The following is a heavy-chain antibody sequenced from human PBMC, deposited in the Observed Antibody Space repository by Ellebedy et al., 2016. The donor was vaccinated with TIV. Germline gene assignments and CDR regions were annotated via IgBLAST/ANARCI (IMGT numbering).Heavy chain of an antibody. V-gene: IGHV3-23*01. CDR3: ARDRDYGDSSAWFDAYDI. CDR1: RFTFSNYA. J-gene: IGHJ3*02. Sequence: GGSLRLXXAASRFTFSNYAMSWVRQAPGKGLEWVSTISNSGGSTYYADSVKGRFTISRDNSMNTLYLQMDSLRPEDTAVYYCARDRDYGDSSAWFDAYDIWGQGTMVSVST. D-gene: IGHD4/OR15-4a*01. CDR2: ISNSGGST.